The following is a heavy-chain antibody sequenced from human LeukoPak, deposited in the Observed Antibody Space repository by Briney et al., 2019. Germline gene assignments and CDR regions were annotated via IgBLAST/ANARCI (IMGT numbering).Heavy chain of an antibody. CDR1: GFTFSNYW. CDR2: INPDGSTT. V-gene: IGHV3-74*01. J-gene: IGHJ4*02. D-gene: IGHD3-10*01. CDR3: AKDLHYGSADY. Sequence: GGSLRLSCAACGFTFSNYWMHWVRQDPGKGLVWVSFINPDGSTTNYADSVKGRFTISRDNAKNALYLQMNSLRAEDTAVYYCAKDLHYGSADYWGQGTLVTVSS.